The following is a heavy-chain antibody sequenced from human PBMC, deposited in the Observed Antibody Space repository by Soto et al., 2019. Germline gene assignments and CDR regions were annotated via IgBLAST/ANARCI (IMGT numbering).Heavy chain of an antibody. CDR3: ASGGYYYYGMDV. CDR2: INHGGST. CDR1: GGSFSGYY. Sequence: SETLSLTCAVYGGSFSGYYWSWIRQPPGTGLEWIGEINHGGSTNYNPSLKSRVTISVDTSKNQFSLRLSSVTAADTAVYYCASGGYYYYGMDVWGQVSTVTVSS. J-gene: IGHJ6*02. V-gene: IGHV4-34*01.